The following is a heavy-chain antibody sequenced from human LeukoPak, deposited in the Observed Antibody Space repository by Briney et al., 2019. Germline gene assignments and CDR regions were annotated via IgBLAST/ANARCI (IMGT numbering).Heavy chain of an antibody. CDR1: GFTFSSYS. CDR2: ISSSSSYI. J-gene: IGHJ6*03. CDR3: AKVGSSWSSWAYYYYYYMDV. V-gene: IGHV3-21*04. Sequence: GGSLRLSCAASGFTFSSYSMNWVRQAPGKGLEWVSSISSSSSYIYYADSVKGRFTISRDNSKNTLYLQMNSLRAEDTAVYYCAKVGSSWSSWAYYYYYYMDVWGKGTTVTVSS. D-gene: IGHD6-13*01.